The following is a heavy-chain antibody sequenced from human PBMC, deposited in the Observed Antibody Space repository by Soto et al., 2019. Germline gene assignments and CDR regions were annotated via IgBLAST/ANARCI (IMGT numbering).Heavy chain of an antibody. CDR3: ARDPYYYDSSGYYYSLSY. Sequence: QVQLVQSGAEVKKPGSSVKVSCKASGGTFSSYAISWVRQAPGQGLEWMGGIIPIFGTANYAQKFQGRVTITADESTSTAYMELSSLRSEDTAVYYCARDPYYYDSSGYYYSLSYWGQGTLVTVSS. J-gene: IGHJ4*02. D-gene: IGHD3-22*01. CDR1: GGTFSSYA. V-gene: IGHV1-69*01. CDR2: IIPIFGTA.